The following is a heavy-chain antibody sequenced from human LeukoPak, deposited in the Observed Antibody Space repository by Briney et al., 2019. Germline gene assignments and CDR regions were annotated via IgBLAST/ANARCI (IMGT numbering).Heavy chain of an antibody. CDR1: GGSISSNY. Sequence: PSETLSLTCTVSGGSISSNYWSWIRQPPGKGLEWIGHISYSGRTNYNPSLKSRVTISEDTSKNQISLKLSSVTAADTAVYYCARGRGYYYYYGMDVWGQGTTVTVSS. D-gene: IGHD2-15*01. CDR3: ARGRGYYYYYGMDV. CDR2: ISYSGRT. V-gene: IGHV4-59*12. J-gene: IGHJ6*02.